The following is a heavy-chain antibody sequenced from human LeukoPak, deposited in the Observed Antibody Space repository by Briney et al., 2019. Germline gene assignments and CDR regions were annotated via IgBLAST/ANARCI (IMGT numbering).Heavy chain of an antibody. V-gene: IGHV3-21*01. J-gene: IGHJ4*02. CDR1: GFTFSSYS. CDR2: ISSSSSYI. Sequence: RAGGSLRLSCAASGFTFSSYSMNWVRQAPGKGLEWVSSISSSSSYIYYADSVKGRFTISRDNAKNSLYLQMNSLRAEDTAVYYCARVAARGDYYFDYWGQGTLVTVSS. CDR3: ARVAARGDYYFDY. D-gene: IGHD6-6*01.